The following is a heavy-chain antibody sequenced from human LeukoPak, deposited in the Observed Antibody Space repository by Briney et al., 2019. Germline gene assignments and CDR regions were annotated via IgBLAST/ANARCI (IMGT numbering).Heavy chain of an antibody. J-gene: IGHJ5*02. D-gene: IGHD2-2*02. CDR3: ARGSIPFHWFDP. Sequence: KFQGRVTITRDTSASTACMELSSLRSEDTAVYYCARGSIPFHWFDPWGQGTLVTVSS. V-gene: IGHV1-3*01.